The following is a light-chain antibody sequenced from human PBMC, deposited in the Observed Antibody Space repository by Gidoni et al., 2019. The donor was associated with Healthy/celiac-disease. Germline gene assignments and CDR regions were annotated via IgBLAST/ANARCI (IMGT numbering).Light chain of an antibody. J-gene: IGKJ3*01. V-gene: IGKV1-39*01. CDR3: QQSYSTPPFT. CDR1: QRISSY. Sequence: DIQMTQSPSSLSASVGDRVTITCRASQRISSYVNWYQQKPGKAPKLLIYAASSLQSGVPSRFSGSGSGTDFTLTISSLQPEDFATYYCQQSYSTPPFTFGPGTKVDIK. CDR2: AAS.